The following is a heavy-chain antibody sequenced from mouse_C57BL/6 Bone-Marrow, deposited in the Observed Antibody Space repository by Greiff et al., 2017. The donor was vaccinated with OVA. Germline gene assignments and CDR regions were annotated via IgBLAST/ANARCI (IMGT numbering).Heavy chain of an antibody. CDR2: IWTGGGT. CDR1: GFSLTSYT. V-gene: IGHV2-9-1*01. Sequence: VKLVESGPGLVAPSQSLSITCTVSGFSLTSYTISWVRQPPGKGLEWLGVIWTGGGTNYNSALKSRLSISKDNSKSQVFLKMNSLQTDDTARYYCAIYDYDGFAYWGQGTLVTVSA. J-gene: IGHJ3*01. CDR3: AIYDYDGFAY. D-gene: IGHD2-4*01.